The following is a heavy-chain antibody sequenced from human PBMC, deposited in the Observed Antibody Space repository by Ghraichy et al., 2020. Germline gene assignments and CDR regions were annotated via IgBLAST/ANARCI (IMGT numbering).Heavy chain of an antibody. D-gene: IGHD6-19*01. Sequence: GGSLRLSCAASGFTFSSYWMHWVRQAPGKGLVWVSRINSDGSSTSYADSVKGRFTISRDNAKNTLYLQMNSLRAEDTAVYYCARGVAGSHFLVVGRPDYYCDGCGEGTLDSVCS. CDR3: ARGVAGSHFLVVGRPDYYCDG. J-gene: IGHJ4*02. CDR1: GFTFSSYW. V-gene: IGHV3-74*01. CDR2: INSDGSST.